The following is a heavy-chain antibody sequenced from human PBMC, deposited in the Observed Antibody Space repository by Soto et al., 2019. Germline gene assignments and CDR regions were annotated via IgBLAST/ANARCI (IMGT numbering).Heavy chain of an antibody. CDR3: AAEDYGSGKFDY. J-gene: IGHJ4*02. CDR2: INYSGSI. V-gene: IGHV4-39*07. CDR1: GASIASSSDF. Sequence: PSETLSLTCTVSGASIASSSDFWGWIRQSLGKGMEWIGNINYSGSIDYNPSLKRRITISGDTSKMQFSLRLSSVTAADTAVYYCAAEDYGSGKFDYWGRGTLVTVSS. D-gene: IGHD3-10*01.